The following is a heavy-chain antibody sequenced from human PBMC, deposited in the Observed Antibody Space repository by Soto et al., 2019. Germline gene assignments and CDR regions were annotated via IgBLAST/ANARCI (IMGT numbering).Heavy chain of an antibody. Sequence: GESLKISCKGSVYNFTTFWIGCVRQMPGKGLEWMGIIYPGDSETKYSPDFEGQVTISADRSTNTAYLQWRSLRASDTAMYYCARLGFPGAIYFDSWGLGTLVTVSS. V-gene: IGHV5-51*01. J-gene: IGHJ4*02. CDR1: VYNFTTFW. CDR2: IYPGDSET. CDR3: ARLGFPGAIYFDS.